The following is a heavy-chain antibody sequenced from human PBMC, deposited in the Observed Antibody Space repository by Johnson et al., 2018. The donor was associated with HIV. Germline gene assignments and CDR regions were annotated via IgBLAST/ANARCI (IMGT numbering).Heavy chain of an antibody. CDR2: ISYGGTYK. V-gene: IGHV3-30*03. J-gene: IGHJ3*02. D-gene: IGHD3-10*01. CDR1: GFTFSSYG. Sequence: QMQLVESGGGVVQPGGSLRLSCAASGFTFSSYGMHWVRQAPGKGLAWVAFISYGGTYKYYADSVKGRFPISRDNSKNTLFLQMNSLTAGDTAVYYCARERDPERGSQQSGVYAFYIWGQGTMVTVSS. CDR3: ARERDPERGSQQSGVYAFYI.